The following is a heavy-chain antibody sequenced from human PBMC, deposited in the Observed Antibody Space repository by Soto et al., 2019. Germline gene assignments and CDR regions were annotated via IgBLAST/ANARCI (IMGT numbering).Heavy chain of an antibody. CDR3: AKGSRMWTPDY. J-gene: IGHJ4*02. D-gene: IGHD2-21*01. CDR1: GYTFTDYA. V-gene: IGHV1-3*01. Sequence: GASVKVSWKASGYTFTDYAIHWVRQAPGQRLEWMGWIAPGNGNTKYSQNFQGRVTITRDTSATTAYMGLSSLRSEDTAVYYCAKGSRMWTPDYWGQGTLVTVS. CDR2: IAPGNGNT.